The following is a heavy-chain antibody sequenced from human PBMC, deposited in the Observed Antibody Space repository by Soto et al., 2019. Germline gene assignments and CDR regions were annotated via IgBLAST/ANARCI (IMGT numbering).Heavy chain of an antibody. D-gene: IGHD3-10*01. V-gene: IGHV3-23*01. Sequence: GGSLRLSCAASGFTFSSYGMSWVRQAPGKGLEWVSGISGSGGSTYYADPVKGRFTISRDNSKNTLYLQVNSLRAEDTALYYCAKEFMVRGVPPLSFGMDVWGQGTTVTVSS. CDR1: GFTFSSYG. CDR2: ISGSGGST. CDR3: AKEFMVRGVPPLSFGMDV. J-gene: IGHJ6*02.